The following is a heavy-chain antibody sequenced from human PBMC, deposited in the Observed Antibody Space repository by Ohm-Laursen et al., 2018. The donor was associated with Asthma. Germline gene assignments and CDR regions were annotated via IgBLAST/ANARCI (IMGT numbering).Heavy chain of an antibody. Sequence: SLRLSCAASGFTFSSYGMHWVRQAPGKGLEWVAVISYDGSNKYYADSVKGRFTISGDNSKNTLYLQINSLRAEDTAVYYCARDFSIIRSGGGAFDIWGQGTMVTVSS. D-gene: IGHD3-3*01. CDR3: ARDFSIIRSGGGAFDI. CDR2: ISYDGSNK. J-gene: IGHJ3*02. CDR1: GFTFSSYG. V-gene: IGHV3-30*03.